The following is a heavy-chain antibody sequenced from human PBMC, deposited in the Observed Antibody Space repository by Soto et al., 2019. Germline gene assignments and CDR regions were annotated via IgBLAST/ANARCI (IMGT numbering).Heavy chain of an antibody. J-gene: IGHJ4*02. D-gene: IGHD3-10*01. Sequence: QVQLVESGGGVVQPGRSLRLSCAASGFTFSSYGMHWVRQAPGKGLEWVAVIWYDGSNKYYADSVKGRFTISRDNSKNTLNLQRKSLRAEDTAVYYCAREGTMFRGSRFDYGGQGPLVTVSS. CDR3: AREGTMFRGSRFDY. CDR2: IWYDGSNK. V-gene: IGHV3-33*01. CDR1: GFTFSSYG.